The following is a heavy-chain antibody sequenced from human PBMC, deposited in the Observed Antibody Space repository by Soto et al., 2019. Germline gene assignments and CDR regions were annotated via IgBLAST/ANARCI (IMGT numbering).Heavy chain of an antibody. CDR3: AKGGLRYYYGSGSHGWFDP. Sequence: GGSLRLSCAASGFTFSSYAMSGVRQAPGKGLEWVSAISGSGGSTYYADSVKGRFTISRDNSKNTLYLQMNSLRAEDTAVYYCAKGGLRYYYGSGSHGWFDPWGQGTLVTVSS. CDR2: ISGSGGST. J-gene: IGHJ5*02. D-gene: IGHD3-10*01. V-gene: IGHV3-23*01. CDR1: GFTFSSYA.